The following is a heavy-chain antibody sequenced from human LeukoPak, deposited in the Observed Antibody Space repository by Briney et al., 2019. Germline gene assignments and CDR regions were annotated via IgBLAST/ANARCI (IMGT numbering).Heavy chain of an antibody. D-gene: IGHD6-13*01. V-gene: IGHV1-18*01. CDR2: ISGYNGNT. J-gene: IGHJ3*01. CDR3: ARRGSSWYFAFDV. Sequence: ASVKVSCTASGYTFTSYGITWVRQAPGQGLEWMGWISGYNGNTNYAQKLQGRVTMTTDTSTSTAYMELRSLRSDDTAMYYCARRGSSWYFAFDVWGQGTMVTVSS. CDR1: GYTFTSYG.